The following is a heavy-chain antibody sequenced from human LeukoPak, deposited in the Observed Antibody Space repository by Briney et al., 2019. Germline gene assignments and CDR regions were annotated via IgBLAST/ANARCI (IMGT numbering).Heavy chain of an antibody. CDR2: ISASGGTT. CDR3: AKGQEIVVFRYFDY. D-gene: IGHD3-22*01. CDR1: GFTFNSYA. J-gene: IGHJ4*02. Sequence: GGSLRLSCAASGFTFNSYAMSWVRQAPGKGLEWVSAISASGGTTYYADSVKGRFTISRDNSKNTLYVQMTSLRAEDTAVYYCAKGQEIVVFRYFDYWGQGTLVTVSS. V-gene: IGHV3-23*01.